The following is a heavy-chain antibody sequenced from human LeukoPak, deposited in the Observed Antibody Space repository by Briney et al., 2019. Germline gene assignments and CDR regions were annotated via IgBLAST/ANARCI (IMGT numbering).Heavy chain of an antibody. D-gene: IGHD1-7*01. Sequence: GASVKVSCKASGGTFSSYAISWVRQAPGQGLDWMGRIIPIFGTANYAQKFQGRVTITTDESTSTAYMELSSLRSEDTAVYYCASSGLLELQAFDYWGQGTLVTVSS. CDR1: GGTFSSYA. V-gene: IGHV1-69*05. J-gene: IGHJ4*02. CDR2: IIPIFGTA. CDR3: ASSGLLELQAFDY.